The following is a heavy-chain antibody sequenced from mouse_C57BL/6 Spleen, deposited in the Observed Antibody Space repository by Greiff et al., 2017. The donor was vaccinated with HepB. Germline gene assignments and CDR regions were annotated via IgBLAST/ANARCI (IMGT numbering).Heavy chain of an antibody. CDR3: TRGSLCAMDD. J-gene: IGHJ4*01. CDR2: IDPETGGT. Sequence: VQLQQSGAELVRPGASVTLSCKASGYTFTDYEMHWVKQTPVHGLEWIGAIDPETGGTAYNQKFKGKAILTADKSSSTAYLELRRLTSEGSAVYYCTRGSLCAMDDWGQGASVTVSS. CDR1: GYTFTDYE. D-gene: IGHD6-2*01. V-gene: IGHV1-15*01.